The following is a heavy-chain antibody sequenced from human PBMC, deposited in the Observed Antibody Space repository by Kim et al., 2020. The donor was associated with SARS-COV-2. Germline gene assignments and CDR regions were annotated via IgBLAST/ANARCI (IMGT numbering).Heavy chain of an antibody. V-gene: IGHV3-23*03. CDR1: GFTFSTYA. CDR2: IYSGGSGT. CDR3: ATTTSGWIFDY. Sequence: GGSLRLSCAASGFTFSTYAMSWVRQAPGMGLECVSTIYSGGSGTFYADSVKGRFTISRDDSKSTLYLQINSLRAEDTAVYYCATTTSGWIFDYWGQGT. D-gene: IGHD6-19*01. J-gene: IGHJ4*02.